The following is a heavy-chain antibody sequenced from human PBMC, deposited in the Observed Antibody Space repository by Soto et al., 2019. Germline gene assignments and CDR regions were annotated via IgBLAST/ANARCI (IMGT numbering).Heavy chain of an antibody. CDR3: ARGPYFMVRGVMIDWFDP. CDR1: GGSFSGYY. CDR2: INHSGST. J-gene: IGHJ5*02. Sequence: PSETLSLTCAVYGGSFSGYYWSWIRQPPGKGLEWIGEINHSGSTNYNPSLKSRVTISVDASKNQFSLKLSSVTAAATAVYYCARGPYFMVRGVMIDWFDPWGQGTLVTVSS. V-gene: IGHV4-34*01. D-gene: IGHD3-10*01.